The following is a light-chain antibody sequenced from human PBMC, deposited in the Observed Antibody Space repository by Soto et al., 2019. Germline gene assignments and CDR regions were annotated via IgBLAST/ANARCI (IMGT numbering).Light chain of an antibody. CDR3: QVWDSTTAEL. CDR1: NIGSKS. Sequence: SYELTQPLSVSVALGQTARITCGGSNIGSKSVHWYQKRPGQAPVVVMYRDYHRPSEIPERFSGSNSGNTATLTISRAQAGDEADYYCQVWDSTTAELFGGGTKLTVL. J-gene: IGLJ2*01. CDR2: RDY. V-gene: IGLV3-9*01.